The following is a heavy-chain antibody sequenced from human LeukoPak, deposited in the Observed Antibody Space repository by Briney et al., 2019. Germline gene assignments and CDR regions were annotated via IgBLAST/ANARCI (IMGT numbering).Heavy chain of an antibody. J-gene: IGHJ3*02. Sequence: GGSLRLSCAASGFTFSAYSMNGVRQAPGKGLDWVSYISSRSFTIYYADSVKGRFTISRDNAKNSLYLEMNSLRDEDTAVYYCARSVIAVAGYDAFDIWGQGTVVTVSP. D-gene: IGHD6-19*01. CDR3: ARSVIAVAGYDAFDI. CDR2: ISSRSFTI. V-gene: IGHV3-48*02. CDR1: GFTFSAYS.